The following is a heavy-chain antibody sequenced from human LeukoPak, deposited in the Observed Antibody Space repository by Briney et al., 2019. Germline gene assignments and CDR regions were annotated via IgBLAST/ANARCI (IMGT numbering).Heavy chain of an antibody. CDR1: VYTFTIYG. Sequence: GASVTVSFKASVYTFTIYGISWVRQAPGQGLGWMGWISAYNSNTNYAQKFQGRVTMTTHTSTSTAYMELRSLRSDDTAVYYCARNPSTALDYWGQGTLVTVSS. V-gene: IGHV1-18*01. J-gene: IGHJ4*02. CDR3: ARNPSTALDY. CDR2: ISAYNSNT. D-gene: IGHD4-17*01.